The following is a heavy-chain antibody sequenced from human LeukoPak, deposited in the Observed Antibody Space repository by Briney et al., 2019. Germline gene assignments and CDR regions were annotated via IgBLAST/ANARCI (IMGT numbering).Heavy chain of an antibody. CDR2: INPSGGST. V-gene: IGHV1-46*01. Sequence: ASVKVSCKASGYTFTSYYMHSVRQAPGQGLEWMGIINPSGGSTSYAQKFQGRVTMTRDMSTSTVYMELSSLRSEDTAVYYCARDSKTTYYDFWSGYPQYDDAFDIWGQGTMVTVSS. CDR1: GYTFTSYY. J-gene: IGHJ3*02. D-gene: IGHD3-3*01. CDR3: ARDSKTTYYDFWSGYPQYDDAFDI.